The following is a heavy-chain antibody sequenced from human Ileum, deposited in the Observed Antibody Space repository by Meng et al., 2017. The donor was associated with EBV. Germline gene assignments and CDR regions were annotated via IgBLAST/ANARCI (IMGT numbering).Heavy chain of an antibody. Sequence: QVQLVQRGRGGNKPGASGKVSCNASGYTFTGYYMHWVRQAPGQGLEWMGWINPNSGGTNYAQKFQGWVAMTRDTSISTAYMELSRLRSDDTAVYYCARDWEGSWAVFDYWGQGTLVTVSS. CDR1: GYTFTGYY. J-gene: IGHJ4*02. D-gene: IGHD6-13*01. V-gene: IGHV1-2*04. CDR3: ARDWEGSWAVFDY. CDR2: INPNSGGT.